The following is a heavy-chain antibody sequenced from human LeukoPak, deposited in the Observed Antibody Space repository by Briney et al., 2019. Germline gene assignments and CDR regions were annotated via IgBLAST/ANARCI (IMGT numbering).Heavy chain of an antibody. CDR3: ARGAPWGHYYDSNRWFDY. CDR2: INHSGST. J-gene: IGHJ4*02. CDR1: GGSFSGYY. V-gene: IGHV4-34*01. D-gene: IGHD3-22*01. Sequence: SETLSLTCAVYGGSFSGYYWSWIRQPPGKGLEWIGEINHSGSTNYNPSLKSRVTISVDTSKNQFSLKLSSVTAADTAVYYCARGAPWGHYYDSNRWFDYWGQGTLVTVSS.